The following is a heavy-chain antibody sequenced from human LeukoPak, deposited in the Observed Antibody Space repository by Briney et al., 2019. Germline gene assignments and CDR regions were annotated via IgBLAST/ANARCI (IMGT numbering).Heavy chain of an antibody. J-gene: IGHJ6*02. V-gene: IGHV3-21*01. CDR2: ISTSSSQI. Sequence: GGSLRLSCAASGFTFDDYGMNWVRQAPGMGLEGVSSISTSSSQIYYADSVEGRFTISRDNAKSSLYLQMNSLRAEDTAVYSCVRSYYGMDVWGQGTTVSVSS. CDR1: GFTFDDYG. CDR3: VRSYYGMDV.